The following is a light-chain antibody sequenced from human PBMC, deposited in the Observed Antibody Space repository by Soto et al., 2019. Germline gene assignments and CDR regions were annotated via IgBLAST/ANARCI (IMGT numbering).Light chain of an antibody. CDR3: QQNYITPLT. V-gene: IGKV1-39*01. J-gene: IGKJ4*01. CDR1: RAITNH. Sequence: DVQLTPSPSPLSASVGDRVSISCRASRAITNHLNWYQQKPGKAPILLVYAASTLETGVPSRFSGSGSGTHFTLTIDNLQPEDVATYFCQQNYITPLTFGGGTKVDIK. CDR2: AAS.